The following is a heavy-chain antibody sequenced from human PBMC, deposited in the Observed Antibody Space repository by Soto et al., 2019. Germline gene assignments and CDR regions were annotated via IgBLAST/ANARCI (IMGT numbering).Heavy chain of an antibody. V-gene: IGHV1-2*02. CDR1: GPTFIAYY. CDR3: ARVSVDVPE. CDR2: IDPKSGGT. Sequence: QLVQSGAEVKKPGASVRVSCKTSGPTFIAYYIHWVRQAPGQGLEWMGWIDPKSGGTTYEQKFLGRVTMTRDPSINTAYMDMNRLTSDAPAVYYCARVSVDVPEWGQGTLITVSS. J-gene: IGHJ4*02. D-gene: IGHD5-12*01.